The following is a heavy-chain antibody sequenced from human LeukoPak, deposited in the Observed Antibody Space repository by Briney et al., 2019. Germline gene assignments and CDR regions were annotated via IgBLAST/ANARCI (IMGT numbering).Heavy chain of an antibody. V-gene: IGHV4-59*08. D-gene: IGHD3-10*01. CDR1: GGSISSYY. CDR2: IYYSGST. Sequence: SETLTLTCTVSGGSISSYYWSWIRQPPGKGLEWIGYIYYSGSTNYNPSLKSRVTISVDTSKNQFSLKLSSVTAADTAVYYCARQRITMVRGVLYYFDYWGQGTLVTVSS. J-gene: IGHJ4*02. CDR3: ARQRITMVRGVLYYFDY.